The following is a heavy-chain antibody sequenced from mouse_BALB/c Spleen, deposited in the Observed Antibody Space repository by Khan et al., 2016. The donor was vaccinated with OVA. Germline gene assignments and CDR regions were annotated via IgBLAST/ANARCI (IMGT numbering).Heavy chain of an antibody. D-gene: IGHD2-10*02. CDR1: GYSITSDYA. V-gene: IGHV3-2*02. J-gene: IGHJ2*01. CDR2: ISYSGNT. Sequence: QLEESGPGLVKPSQSLSLTCTVTGYSITSDYAWNWIRQFPGNKLEWIGYISYSGNTKYNPSLKSRISLTRDTSKNQIFLQLNSVTAEDTATYYCARVYGGDFDYWGQGTTLTVSS. CDR3: ARVYGGDFDY.